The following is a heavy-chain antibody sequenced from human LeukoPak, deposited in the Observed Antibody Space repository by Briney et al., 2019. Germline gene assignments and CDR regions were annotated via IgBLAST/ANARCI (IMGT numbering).Heavy chain of an antibody. CDR2: IKSKSDGGTT. D-gene: IGHD5-12*01. V-gene: IGHV3-15*01. Sequence: GGSLRLSCAASGFTFSNAWMSWVRQAPGKGLEWVGRIKSKSDGGTTDYAAPVKGRFTVSRDDSKKTLYLQMNSLKSEDTAVYYCATEGRFWLRFDYWGPGTLVTVSS. CDR1: GFTFSNAW. J-gene: IGHJ4*02. CDR3: ATEGRFWLRFDY.